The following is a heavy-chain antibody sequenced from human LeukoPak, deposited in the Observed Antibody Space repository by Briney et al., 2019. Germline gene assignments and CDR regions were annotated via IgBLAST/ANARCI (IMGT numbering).Heavy chain of an antibody. CDR3: VLGREYYYYMDV. J-gene: IGHJ6*03. CDR1: GGSISSGSYY. CDR2: IYTSGST. D-gene: IGHD1-26*01. V-gene: IGHV4-61*02. Sequence: SETLSLTCTVSGGSISSGSYYWSWIRQPAGKGLEWIGRIYTSGSTNYNPSLKSRVTKSVDTSKNQFSLKLSSVTAADTAVYYCVLGREYYYYMDVWGKGTTVTVSS.